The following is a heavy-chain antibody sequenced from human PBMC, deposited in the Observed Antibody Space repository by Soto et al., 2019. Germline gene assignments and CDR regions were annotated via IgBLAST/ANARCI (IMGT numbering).Heavy chain of an antibody. CDR1: GGTFSSYA. D-gene: IGHD2-2*02. CDR3: AREGGSTSCYRCHYGMDV. J-gene: IGHJ6*02. CDR2: IIPIFGTA. V-gene: IGHV1-69*13. Sequence: ASVKVSCKASGGTFSSYAISWVRQAPGQGLEWMGGIIPIFGTADYAQKFQGRVTITADESTSTAYMELSSLRSEDTAVYYCAREGGSTSCYRCHYGMDVWGQGTTVTVSS.